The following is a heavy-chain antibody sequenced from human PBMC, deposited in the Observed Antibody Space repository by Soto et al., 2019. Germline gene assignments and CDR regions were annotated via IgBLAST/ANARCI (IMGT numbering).Heavy chain of an antibody. D-gene: IGHD4-17*01. V-gene: IGHV1-46*01. CDR1: GYTFTSYY. CDR3: ARDGYGDYPGYYYYGMDV. J-gene: IGHJ6*02. Sequence: QVQLVQSGAEVKKPGASVKVSCTASGYTFTSYYMHWVRQAPGQGLEWMGIINPSGGSTSYAQKSQGRVTMTRDTSTRTGYTELSSLRSEDTAVYYCARDGYGDYPGYYYYGMDVWGQGTTVTVSS. CDR2: INPSGGST.